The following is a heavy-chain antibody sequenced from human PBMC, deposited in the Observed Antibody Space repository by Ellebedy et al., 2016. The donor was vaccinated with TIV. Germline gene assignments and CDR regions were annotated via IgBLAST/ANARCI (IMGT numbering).Heavy chain of an antibody. CDR1: GFTYDIFW. J-gene: IGHJ4*02. CDR3: ARDMGTTVVTPTFDY. V-gene: IGHV3-30-3*01. CDR2: ISYDGSNK. D-gene: IGHD4-23*01. Sequence: PGGSLRLSCEVYGFTYDIFWMSWVRQAPGTGLEWVAVISYDGSNKYYADSVKGRFTISRDNSKNTLYLQMNSLRAEDTAVYYCARDMGTTVVTPTFDYWGQGTLVTVSS.